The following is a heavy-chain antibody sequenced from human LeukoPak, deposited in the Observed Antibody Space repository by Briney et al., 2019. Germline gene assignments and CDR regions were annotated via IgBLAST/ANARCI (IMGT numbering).Heavy chain of an antibody. CDR3: ARFSIAPLSTRXIXY. CDR2: IYTSGST. V-gene: IGHV4-61*02. J-gene: IGHJ4*02. Sequence: PSQTLSLTCTVSGGSISSGSYYWSWIRQPAGKGLEWIGRIYTSGSTNYNPSLKSRVTISVDTSKNQFSLKLSSVTAADTAVYSCARFSIAPLSTRXIXYXXXGTXXTV. D-gene: IGHD6-6*01. CDR1: GGSISSGSYY.